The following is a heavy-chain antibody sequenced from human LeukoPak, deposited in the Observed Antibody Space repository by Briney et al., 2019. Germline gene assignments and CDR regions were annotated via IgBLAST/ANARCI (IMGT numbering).Heavy chain of an antibody. D-gene: IGHD3-9*01. CDR2: ISAYNGNT. Sequence: ASVKVSCKASGYTFTSYGISWVRQAPGQGLEWMGWISAYNGNTNYAQKLQGRVTMTTDTSTSTAYMELRSLRSDDTAVYYCARAPYYDILTGYYQNYYYYYYMDVWGKGTTVTISS. V-gene: IGHV1-18*01. J-gene: IGHJ6*03. CDR1: GYTFTSYG. CDR3: ARAPYYDILTGYYQNYYYYYYMDV.